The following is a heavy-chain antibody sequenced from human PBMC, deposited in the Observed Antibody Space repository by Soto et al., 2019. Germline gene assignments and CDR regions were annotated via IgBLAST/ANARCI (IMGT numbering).Heavy chain of an antibody. CDR3: ARSPRGGYYFDY. CDR1: GGSISSGGYY. D-gene: IGHD3-22*01. V-gene: IGHV4-31*03. J-gene: IGHJ4*02. CDR2: IYYSGST. Sequence: SETLSLTCTVSGGSISSGGYYWSWIRQHPGKGLEWIGYIYYSGSTYYNPSLKSRVTISVDTSKNQFSLKLSSVTAADTAVYYCARSPRGGYYFDYSGPGTLVTLST.